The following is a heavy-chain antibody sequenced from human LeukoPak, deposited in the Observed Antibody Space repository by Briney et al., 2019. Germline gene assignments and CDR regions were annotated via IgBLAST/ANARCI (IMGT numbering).Heavy chain of an antibody. D-gene: IGHD1-26*01. J-gene: IGHJ4*02. V-gene: IGHV1-46*01. Sequence: ASVKVSCKASGYTFTGYYVHWVRQAPGQGLEWMGIINPSGGSTSYAQKFQGRVTMTRDTSTSTVYMELSSLRSEDTAVYYCARDYVVGVFDYWGQGTLVTVSS. CDR2: INPSGGST. CDR3: ARDYVVGVFDY. CDR1: GYTFTGYY.